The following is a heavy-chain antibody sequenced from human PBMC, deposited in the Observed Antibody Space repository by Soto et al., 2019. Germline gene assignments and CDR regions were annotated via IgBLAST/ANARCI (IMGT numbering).Heavy chain of an antibody. D-gene: IGHD2-2*03. CDR1: GYTFTNYG. Sequence: ASVKVSCKASGYTFTNYGIHWVRQAPGQRLEWMGWINAGNGDTKYSENFQGRVTITRDTSASTVYLDPSSLSSEDTAFYYCARTGHSGSCDYWGQGTLVTVSS. CDR2: INAGNGDT. CDR3: ARTGHSGSCDY. J-gene: IGHJ4*02. V-gene: IGHV1-3*01.